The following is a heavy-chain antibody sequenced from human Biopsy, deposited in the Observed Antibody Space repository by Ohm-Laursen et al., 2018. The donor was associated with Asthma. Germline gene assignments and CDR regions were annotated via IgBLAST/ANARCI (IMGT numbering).Heavy chain of an antibody. D-gene: IGHD5-24*01. J-gene: IGHJ6*02. V-gene: IGHV4-30-4*01. CDR2: KYNIGST. Sequence: SQTLSLTCSVTGGSISSGDYFWVWIRQAPGKGLEWIGYKYNIGSTHYNPSLKSRVILSVDTSKNQFSLNLSSATAADTAVYFCARASTAQFYYEMDVWGQGTTVTVSS. CDR1: GGSISSGDYF. CDR3: ARASTAQFYYEMDV.